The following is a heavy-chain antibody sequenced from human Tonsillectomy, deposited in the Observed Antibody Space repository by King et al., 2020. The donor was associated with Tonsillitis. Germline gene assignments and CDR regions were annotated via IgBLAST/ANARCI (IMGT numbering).Heavy chain of an antibody. CDR2: INHSGIT. V-gene: IGHV4-34*01. CDR1: GGSFSGYY. J-gene: IGHJ6*03. Sequence: VQLQQWGARLLKPSETLSLTCAVYGGSFSGYYWTWIRQPPGKGLEWIGEINHSGITNYNPSLKSRVTISVDTSKNQFSLTLSPVNAADTAVYYCARGGGTIFGVIVADSYYYYMDVWGKGTTVTVSS. CDR3: ARGGGTIFGVIVADSYYYYMDV. D-gene: IGHD3-3*01.